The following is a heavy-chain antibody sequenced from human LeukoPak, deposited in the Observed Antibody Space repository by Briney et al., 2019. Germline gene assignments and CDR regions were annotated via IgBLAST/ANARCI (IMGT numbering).Heavy chain of an antibody. D-gene: IGHD6-6*01. CDR3: ARDTGTSYLSSFDY. V-gene: IGHV3-30*02. Sequence: PGGSLRLSFAASGFIFSTYGMHWVRQAPGKGLEWVAFIRNDGSDKYYAVSVKGRFTISRDNSRNTLYLQMNSLRAADTAVYYCARDTGTSYLSSFDYWGQGTLVTVSS. J-gene: IGHJ4*02. CDR2: IRNDGSDK. CDR1: GFIFSTYG.